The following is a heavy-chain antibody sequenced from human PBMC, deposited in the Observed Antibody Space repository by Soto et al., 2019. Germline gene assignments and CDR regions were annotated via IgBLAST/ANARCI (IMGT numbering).Heavy chain of an antibody. CDR1: GSSVSSTYW. CDR3: ARYNAASGTYYFDY. Sequence: SETLSLTCDVSGSSVSSTYWWSWVRQHPGKGPEWIGEINHRGSANYNPSLKSRVTMSLDISKSQFSLRLTSVTAADTAVYFCARYNAASGTYYFDYWGRGALVTVSS. J-gene: IGHJ4*02. V-gene: IGHV4-4*02. D-gene: IGHD6-13*01. CDR2: INHRGSA.